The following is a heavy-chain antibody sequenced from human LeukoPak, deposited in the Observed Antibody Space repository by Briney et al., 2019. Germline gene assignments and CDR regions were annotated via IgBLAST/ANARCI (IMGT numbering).Heavy chain of an antibody. Sequence: SGGSLRLSCAASGFTFGSYGMHWVRQAPGKGLEWVAFIRYDGSNKYYADSVKGRFTISRDNSKNTLYLQMNSLRAEDTAVYYCAKDSGSYYFDYWGQGTLVTVSS. CDR2: IRYDGSNK. D-gene: IGHD1-26*01. CDR1: GFTFGSYG. V-gene: IGHV3-30*02. J-gene: IGHJ4*02. CDR3: AKDSGSYYFDY.